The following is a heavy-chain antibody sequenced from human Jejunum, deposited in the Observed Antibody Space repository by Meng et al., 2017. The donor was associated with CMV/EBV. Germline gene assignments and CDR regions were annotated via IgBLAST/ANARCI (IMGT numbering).Heavy chain of an antibody. Sequence: GFTFSAYEMSWVRQTTGKGLEWISYIGQSDSTTYYADSVKGRFTISRDNVKNSLYLLMESLRPEDTAVYYCARGGSGSYFLRYFDYFGQGALVTVSS. CDR2: IGQSDSTT. V-gene: IGHV3-48*03. CDR1: GFTFSAYE. D-gene: IGHD2/OR15-2a*01. J-gene: IGHJ4*02. CDR3: ARGGSGSYFLRYFDY.